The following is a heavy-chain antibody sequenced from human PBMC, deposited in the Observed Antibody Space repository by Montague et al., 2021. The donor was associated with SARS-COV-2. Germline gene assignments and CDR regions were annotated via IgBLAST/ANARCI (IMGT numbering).Heavy chain of an antibody. D-gene: IGHD3-10*01. CDR3: ARHGPNDYYHSRYFDL. Sequence: SETLSLTCIVSGGSISSRTYYWGWIRQPPGKGLEWIGSIFYDGSTYYNPSLKSRATISVDTSKNQFSLNLSSVTAADTAAYYCARHGPNDYYHSRYFDLWGRGTLVTVSS. J-gene: IGHJ2*01. CDR2: IFYDGST. CDR1: GGSISSRTYY. V-gene: IGHV4-39*01.